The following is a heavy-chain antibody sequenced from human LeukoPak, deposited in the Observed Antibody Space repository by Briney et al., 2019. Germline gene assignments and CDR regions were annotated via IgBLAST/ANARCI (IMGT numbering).Heavy chain of an antibody. CDR2: IYSGGST. V-gene: IGHV3-66*01. CDR1: GFTFSSYG. Sequence: PGGSLRLSCAASGFTFSSYGMHWVRQAPGKGLEWVSVIYSGGSTYYADSVKGRFTISRDNSKNTLYLQMNSLRAEDTAVYYCARAHGYYYDSRGYYDAFDIWGQGTMVTVSS. J-gene: IGHJ3*02. CDR3: ARAHGYYYDSRGYYDAFDI. D-gene: IGHD3-22*01.